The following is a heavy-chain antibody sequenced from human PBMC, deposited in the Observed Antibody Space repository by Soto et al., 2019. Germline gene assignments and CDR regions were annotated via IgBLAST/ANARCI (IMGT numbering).Heavy chain of an antibody. CDR1: GGSISIYY. V-gene: IGHV4-59*01. J-gene: IGHJ4*02. Sequence: SETLALTGTVSGGSISIYYRSWIRQPPGKGLEWIGYINYSGNTNYNPSLRSRVTMSVDTSKKQFSLKVSSVTAADTAVYYCARDSASSSSRGLDSWGQGTLVTVSS. CDR2: INYSGNT. D-gene: IGHD6-6*01. CDR3: ARDSASSSSRGLDS.